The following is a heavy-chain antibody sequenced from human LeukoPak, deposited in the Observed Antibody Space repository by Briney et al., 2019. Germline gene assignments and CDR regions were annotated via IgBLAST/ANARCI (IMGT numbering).Heavy chain of an antibody. V-gene: IGHV3-48*03. D-gene: IGHD4-23*01. J-gene: IGHJ4*02. CDR1: GFTFSSYE. CDR3: ARDYGGSSPFDC. Sequence: PGGSLRLSCAASGFTFSSYEMHWVRQAPGKGLEWVSYISSSGSTIYYADSVKGRFTISRDNAKNSLYLQMNSLRAEDTAVYYCARDYGGSSPFDCWGQGTLVTVSS. CDR2: ISSSGSTI.